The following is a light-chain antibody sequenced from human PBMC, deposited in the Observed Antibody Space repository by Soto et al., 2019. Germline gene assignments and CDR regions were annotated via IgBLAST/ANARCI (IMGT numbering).Light chain of an antibody. V-gene: IGLV2-8*01. Sequence: ALTQPPSASGSPGQSVTISCTGTSSDVGGYNYVSWYQQHPGKAPKLMIFEVNKRPSGVPDRFSGSKSGDTASLTVSGLQAEDEADYYCSSYAGNNNLLFGGGTKLTVL. CDR1: SSDVGGYNY. J-gene: IGLJ2*01. CDR3: SSYAGNNNLL. CDR2: EVN.